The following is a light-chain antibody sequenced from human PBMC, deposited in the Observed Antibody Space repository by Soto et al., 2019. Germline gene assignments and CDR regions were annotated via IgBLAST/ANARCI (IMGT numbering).Light chain of an antibody. CDR1: QSVRSN. J-gene: IGKJ5*01. CDR3: QQYNSWPHT. V-gene: IGKV3-15*01. CDR2: ASS. Sequence: EIVMTQSPATLSVSPGERATLSCGASQSVRSNLAWYQQKPGQAPRLRIYASSTRATGIPARFSCSGSGTDFTLTISSLHSEDFAVYYWQQYNSWPHTFGKGPRLEIK.